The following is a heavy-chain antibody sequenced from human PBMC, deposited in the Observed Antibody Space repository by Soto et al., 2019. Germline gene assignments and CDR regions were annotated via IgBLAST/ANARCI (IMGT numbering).Heavy chain of an antibody. CDR1: GGTFSSYA. CDR3: ASFGPSAGTVDY. CDR2: IIPIFGTA. Sequence: GASVKGCCKASGGTFSSYAISWVRQAPGQGLEWMGGIIPIFGTANYAQKFQGRVTITADESTSTAYMELSSLRSEDTAVYYCASFGPSAGTVDYWGQGTLVTVSS. D-gene: IGHD6-19*01. J-gene: IGHJ4*02. V-gene: IGHV1-69*13.